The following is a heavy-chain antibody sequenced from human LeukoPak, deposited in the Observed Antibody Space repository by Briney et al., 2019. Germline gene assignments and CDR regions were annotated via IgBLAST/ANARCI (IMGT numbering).Heavy chain of an antibody. Sequence: PSETLFLTCTVPGVSIINHYWSWLRQPAGKGLEWIGRIYSSGSANYSPSLKSRVSMSIDTSNNHLSLNLTSVTAADTALYFCARDVRYASGWSTPESWGQGTLVTVSS. V-gene: IGHV4-4*07. CDR1: GVSIINHY. J-gene: IGHJ5*02. CDR3: ARDVRYASGWSTPES. D-gene: IGHD6-19*01. CDR2: IYSSGSA.